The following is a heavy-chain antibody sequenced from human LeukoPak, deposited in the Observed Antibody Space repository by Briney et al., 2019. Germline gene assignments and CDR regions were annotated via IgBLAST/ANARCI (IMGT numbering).Heavy chain of an antibody. D-gene: IGHD6-6*01. J-gene: IGHJ4*02. Sequence: GGSLRLSCTASRFSFSVHWMYWARQLPGKGLVWVSRISPTGSTTSYADSVKGRFTVSRDYAKNTLYLQVNNLRAEDTAVYYCARGPNSNWSGLDFWGQGTLLTVSS. CDR2: ISPTGSTT. CDR3: ARGPNSNWSGLDF. CDR1: RFSFSVHW. V-gene: IGHV3-74*01.